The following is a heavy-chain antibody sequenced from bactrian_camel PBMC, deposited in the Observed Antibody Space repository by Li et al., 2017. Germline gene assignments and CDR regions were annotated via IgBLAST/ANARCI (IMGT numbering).Heavy chain of an antibody. CDR2: INVGGGI. D-gene: IGHD2*01. Sequence: VQLVESGGGSVQAGGSLRLVCAASGRTYGSQWMAWFRQAPGKEREGVAAINVGGGIRYADSVKGRFTVSRDNAKNTLYLQLNSLKTEDTAMYYCAKRLYTYYSPSGIRDNDYRGQGTQVTVS. J-gene: IGHJ4*01. CDR3: AKRLYTYYSPSGIRDNDY. V-gene: IGHV3S55*01. CDR1: GRTYGSQW.